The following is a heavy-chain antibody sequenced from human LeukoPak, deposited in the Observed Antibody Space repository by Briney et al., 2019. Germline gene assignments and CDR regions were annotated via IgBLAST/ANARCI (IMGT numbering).Heavy chain of an antibody. D-gene: IGHD1-1*01. CDR3: ARSWNVDWFAS. Sequence: PGGSLRLSCAVSGFTFSTYWMSWVRQAPGKGLEWVANMKQDGNEEYYVDSVKGRFTISRDNAKHALSPQMNSLRAEDTAVYYCARSWNVDWFASWGQGTLVTVSS. J-gene: IGHJ5*01. CDR2: MKQDGNEE. V-gene: IGHV3-7*03. CDR1: GFTFSTYW.